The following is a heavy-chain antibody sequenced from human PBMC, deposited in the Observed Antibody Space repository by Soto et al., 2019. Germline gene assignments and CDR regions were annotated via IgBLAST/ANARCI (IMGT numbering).Heavy chain of an antibody. CDR3: AKSLSGSSWWYFDY. V-gene: IGHV3-30*18. D-gene: IGHD6-13*01. J-gene: IGHJ4*02. CDR1: GFTFSSYG. CDR2: ISYDGSNK. Sequence: GGSLRLSCAASGFTFSSYGMHWVRQAPGKGLEWVAVISYDGSNKYYADSVKGRFTISRDNSKNRLYLQMNSLRAEDTAVYYCAKSLSGSSWWYFDYWGQGTLVTVSS.